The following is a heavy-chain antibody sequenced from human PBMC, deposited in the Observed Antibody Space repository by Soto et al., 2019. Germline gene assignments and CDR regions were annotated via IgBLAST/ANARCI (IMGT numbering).Heavy chain of an antibody. V-gene: IGHV4-39*01. CDR2: IYYSGST. J-gene: IGHJ3*02. D-gene: IGHD3-10*01. CDR1: GGSISSSSYY. CDR3: ARQTTVSNPILWFGGGAFDI. Sequence: QLQLQESGPGLVKPSETLSLTCTVSGGSISSSSYYWGWIRQPPGKGLEWIGSIYYSGSTYYNPSLKSRVTISVDTSKNQFSLKLSSVTAADTAVYYCARQTTVSNPILWFGGGAFDIWGQGTMVTVSS.